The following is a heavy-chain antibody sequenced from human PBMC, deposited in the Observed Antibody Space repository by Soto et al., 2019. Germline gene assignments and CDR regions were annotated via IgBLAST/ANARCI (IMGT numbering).Heavy chain of an antibody. Sequence: SETLSLTCTVSGGSTSRGGYYWSWIRQHPGKGLEWIGYIYHSGNTYYNPSLKSRVTISVDTSKNQFSLKLTSVTAADTAVYYSVIYRLAHHQDLPAPRAQRTPVLASS. J-gene: IGHJ1*01. CDR1: GGSTSRGGYY. CDR3: VIYRLAHHQDLPAP. D-gene: IGHD2-21*01. CDR2: IYHSGNT. V-gene: IGHV4-31*03.